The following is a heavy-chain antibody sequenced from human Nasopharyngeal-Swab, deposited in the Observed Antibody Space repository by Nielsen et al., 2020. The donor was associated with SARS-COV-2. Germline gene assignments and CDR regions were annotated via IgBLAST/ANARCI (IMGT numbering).Heavy chain of an antibody. Sequence: SETLSLTCAVSGSSISSSSYYWGWIRQPPGKGLEWIGSIYYSGSTYYNPSLKSRVTISVDTSKNQFSLKLSSVTAADTAVYYCARPVVRGYSPFFDYWGQGTLVTVSS. J-gene: IGHJ4*02. D-gene: IGHD3-10*01. V-gene: IGHV4-39*01. CDR2: IYYSGST. CDR1: GSSISSSSYY. CDR3: ARPVVRGYSPFFDY.